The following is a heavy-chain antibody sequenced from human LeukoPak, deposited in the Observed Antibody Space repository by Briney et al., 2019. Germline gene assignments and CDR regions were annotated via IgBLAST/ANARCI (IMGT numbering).Heavy chain of an antibody. D-gene: IGHD1-14*01. Sequence: SGTLSLTCAVSGGSISSSNLWSWVRQPPGKGLEWIGEISHSGNTNYNPSLKSRVTISIDKSKNPFSLRLNSVTAADTAMYYCTRGGLTFGGNWGQGTLVTVSS. V-gene: IGHV4-4*02. CDR2: ISHSGNT. J-gene: IGHJ4*02. CDR1: GGSISSSNL. CDR3: TRGGLTFGGN.